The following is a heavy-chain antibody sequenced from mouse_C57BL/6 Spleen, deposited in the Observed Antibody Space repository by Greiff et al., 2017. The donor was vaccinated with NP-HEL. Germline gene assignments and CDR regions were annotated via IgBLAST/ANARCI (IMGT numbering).Heavy chain of an antibody. CDR3: ARGGYGNHYYFDY. CDR1: GYAFSSYW. Sequence: QVQLQQSGAELVKPGASVKISCKASGYAFSSYWMNWVKQRPGKGLEWIGQIYPGDGDTNYNGKFKGKATLTADKSSSTAYMQLSSLTSEDSAVYFCARGGYGNHYYFDYWGQGTTLTVSS. CDR2: IYPGDGDT. D-gene: IGHD2-10*02. J-gene: IGHJ2*01. V-gene: IGHV1-80*01.